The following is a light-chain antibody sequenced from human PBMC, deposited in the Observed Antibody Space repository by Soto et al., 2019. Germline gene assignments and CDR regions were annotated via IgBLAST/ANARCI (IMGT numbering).Light chain of an antibody. V-gene: IGLV1-40*01. J-gene: IGLJ3*02. CDR3: SSYATSNTLV. Sequence: QSVLTQPPSVSGAPGQRVTISCTGSSSNIGAGYDVHWYQQLPGTAPKLLIYSNSNRPSGVPDRFSGSKSGNTASLTISGLQAEDEADYYCSSYATSNTLVFGGGTKLTVL. CDR1: SSNIGAGYD. CDR2: SNS.